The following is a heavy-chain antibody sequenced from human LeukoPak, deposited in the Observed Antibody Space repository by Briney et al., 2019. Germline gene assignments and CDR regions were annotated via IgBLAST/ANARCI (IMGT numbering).Heavy chain of an antibody. CDR1: GFTLSNYW. CDR3: ARAPIKRNWFDP. CDR2: ISSSSSYI. J-gene: IGHJ5*02. Sequence: PGGSLRLSCAASGFTLSNYWVHWVRQAPGEGLVWVSSISSSSSYIYYADSVKGRFTISRDNAKNSLYLQMNSLRAEDTAVYYCARAPIKRNWFDPWGQGTLVTVSS. V-gene: IGHV3-21*01.